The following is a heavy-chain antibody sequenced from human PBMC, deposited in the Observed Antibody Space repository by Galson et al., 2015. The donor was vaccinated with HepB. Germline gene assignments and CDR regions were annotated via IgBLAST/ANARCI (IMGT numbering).Heavy chain of an antibody. J-gene: IGHJ4*02. CDR3: ARGGLATIGEPTFDY. V-gene: IGHV1-18*01. Sequence: SVKVSCKAYRYTFTRFGISWVRQAPGQGLEWLGWINPYSGNTNYAQKVQGRVTMTTDTSTSTAYMELRSLRSDDTAVYYCARGGLATIGEPTFDYWGQGTLITVSS. CDR1: RYTFTRFG. D-gene: IGHD5-24*01. CDR2: INPYSGNT.